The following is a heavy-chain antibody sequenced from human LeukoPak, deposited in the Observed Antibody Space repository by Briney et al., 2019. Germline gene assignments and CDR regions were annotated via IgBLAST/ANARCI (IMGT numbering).Heavy chain of an antibody. CDR1: GYTFTGYY. CDR2: INPNRGGT. V-gene: IGHV1-2*02. Sequence: ASVKVSCKASGYTFTGYYMHWVRQAPGQGLEWMGWINPNRGGTNYAQMFQGRVTMTRDTSISTAYMELSRLRSDDTAVYYCAGDALLLWFGEFSDQTPNWYFDLWGRGTLVTVSS. D-gene: IGHD3-10*01. J-gene: IGHJ2*01. CDR3: AGDALLLWFGEFSDQTPNWYFDL.